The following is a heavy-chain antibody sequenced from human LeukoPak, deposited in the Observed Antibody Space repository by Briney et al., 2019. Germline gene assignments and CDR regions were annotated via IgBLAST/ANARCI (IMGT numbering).Heavy chain of an antibody. CDR1: GGSFSGYY. CDR3: ARYLGGSYSPFDF. Sequence: SETLSLTCAVYGGSFSGYYWSWIRQPPGKGLESIGEINHSGSTNYNPSLKSRVTISVDTSKNQFSLKLSSVTAADTAVYHCARYLGGSYSPFDFWGQGTLVTVSS. V-gene: IGHV4-34*01. J-gene: IGHJ4*02. CDR2: INHSGST. D-gene: IGHD3-10*01.